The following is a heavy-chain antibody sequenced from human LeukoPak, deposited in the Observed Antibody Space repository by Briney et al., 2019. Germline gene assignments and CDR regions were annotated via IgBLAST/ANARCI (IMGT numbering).Heavy chain of an antibody. D-gene: IGHD3-3*01. CDR2: FDPEDGET. V-gene: IGHV1-24*01. Sequence: ASVKVSCKVSGYTLTELSMHWVRQAPGKGLEWMGGFDPEDGETIYAQKFQGRVTMTEDTSTDTAYIELSSLRSEDTAVYYCAPLGEADFWSGSWGQGTLVTVSS. CDR1: GYTLTELS. J-gene: IGHJ5*02. CDR3: APLGEADFWSGS.